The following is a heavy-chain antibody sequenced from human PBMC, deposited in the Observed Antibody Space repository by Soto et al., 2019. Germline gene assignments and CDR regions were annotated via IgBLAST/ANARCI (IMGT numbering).Heavy chain of an antibody. D-gene: IGHD6-13*01. CDR2: ISYDGSNK. J-gene: IGHJ6*02. V-gene: IGHV3-30*04. CDR1: GFTFSSSA. Sequence: PGGSLRLSCAASGFTFSSSAMHWVRQAPGKGLEWVAVISYDGSNKYYADSVKGRFTISRDNSKNTLYLQMNSLRAEDTAVYYCAKEVIAAAGPNYYYYYGMDVWGQGTTVTVSS. CDR3: AKEVIAAAGPNYYYYYGMDV.